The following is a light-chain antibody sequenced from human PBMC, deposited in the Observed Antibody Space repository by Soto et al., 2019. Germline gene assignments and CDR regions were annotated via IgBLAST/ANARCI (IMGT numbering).Light chain of an antibody. CDR2: GAS. CDR3: QQYYNWPRT. J-gene: IGKJ1*01. CDR1: QSVSSY. V-gene: IGKV3-15*01. Sequence: EIVMTQSPATLSVSPGERATLSCRASQSVSSYLAWYQQKPGQAPRLLIFGASARPTGIPARISGSGSGTEFTLTISSLRSEDFAVYFCQQYYNWPRTFGQGTKVDIK.